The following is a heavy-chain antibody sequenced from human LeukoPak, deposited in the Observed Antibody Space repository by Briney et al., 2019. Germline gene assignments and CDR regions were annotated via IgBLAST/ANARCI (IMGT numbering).Heavy chain of an antibody. CDR1: GFSFNNYA. CDR3: AKDPLSYYDSSGYRYFDY. V-gene: IGHV3-23*01. Sequence: GGSLTLSCAASGFSFNNYAMNWVRQAAGRGLEWVSGTISSGGSTYYADSVKGRFTISRDNSKNTLYLQMNRLRAEDTAVYFCAKDPLSYYDSSGYRYFDYWGQGTLVTVSS. J-gene: IGHJ4*02. D-gene: IGHD3-22*01. CDR2: TISSGGST.